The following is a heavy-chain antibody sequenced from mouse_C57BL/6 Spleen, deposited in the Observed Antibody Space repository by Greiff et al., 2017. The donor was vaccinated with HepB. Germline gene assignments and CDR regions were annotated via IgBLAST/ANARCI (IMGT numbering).Heavy chain of an antibody. Sequence: QVQLQQPGAELVKPGASVKLSCKASGYTFTSYWMHWVKQRPGQGLEWIGMIHPNSGSTNYNEKFKSKATLTVDKSSSTAYMQLSSLTSEDSAVYYCARSGEYDAGEYWGQGTTLTVSS. D-gene: IGHD2-14*01. CDR1: GYTFTSYW. CDR3: ARSGEYDAGEY. J-gene: IGHJ2*01. V-gene: IGHV1-64*01. CDR2: IHPNSGST.